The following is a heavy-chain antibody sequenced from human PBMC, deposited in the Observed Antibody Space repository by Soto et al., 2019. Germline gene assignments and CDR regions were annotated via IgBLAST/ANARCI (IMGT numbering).Heavy chain of an antibody. CDR1: GYTFTGYF. V-gene: IGHV1-2*02. Sequence: SVKVSCKASGYTFTGYFMHWVRQAPGQGLEWMGCINPNSGATKYAQKFQGRVTLTRDTSINTAYMEMSMLRSDDTAVYYCERCGGKILAPLACGQGTLVTVSA. CDR2: INPNSGAT. CDR3: ERCGGKILAPLA. J-gene: IGHJ5*02.